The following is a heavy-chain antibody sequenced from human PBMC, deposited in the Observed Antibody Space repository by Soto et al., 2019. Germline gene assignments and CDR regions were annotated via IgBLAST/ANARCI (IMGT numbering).Heavy chain of an antibody. V-gene: IGHV3-23*01. CDR2: ASGSGSGT. D-gene: IGHD2-21*01. CDR3: AKGRPGVAAAPDY. J-gene: IGHJ4*02. CDR1: GFTFSDFA. Sequence: WGPLRRSCAASGFTFSDFAIALCRHSPVKGLEWVSSASGSGSGTYYADSVKGRFTISRDNSKNTLFLHMTNLRAGDTALYFCAKGRPGVAAAPDYWGQGTLVTVSS.